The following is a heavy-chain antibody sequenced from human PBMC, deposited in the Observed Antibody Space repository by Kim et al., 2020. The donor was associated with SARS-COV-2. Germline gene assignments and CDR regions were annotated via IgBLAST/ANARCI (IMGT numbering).Heavy chain of an antibody. CDR2: GGT. D-gene: IGHD1-26*01. CDR3: ARVSGRYFDY. V-gene: IGHV4-59*01. Sequence: GGTNYNPSLKSRVTISVDTSKNQFSLNLSSVSAADTAVYYCARVSGRYFDYWGQGTLVTVSS. J-gene: IGHJ4*02.